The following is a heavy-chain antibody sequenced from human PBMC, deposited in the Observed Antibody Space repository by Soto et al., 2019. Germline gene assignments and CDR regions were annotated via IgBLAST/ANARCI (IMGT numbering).Heavy chain of an antibody. J-gene: IGHJ6*02. Sequence: PGGSLRLSCEASGFTFSAFGMHWVRQAPGKGLEWVAIISYDGILKYYADSVKGRFTISRDTSKSALYLQMNSLRPEDTAVYYCAKDFKISGGHYGSLNYYYGMDVWSQGTTVTVSS. CDR2: ISYDGILK. CDR1: GFTFSAFG. V-gene: IGHV3-30*18. D-gene: IGHD3-10*01. CDR3: AKDFKISGGHYGSLNYYYGMDV.